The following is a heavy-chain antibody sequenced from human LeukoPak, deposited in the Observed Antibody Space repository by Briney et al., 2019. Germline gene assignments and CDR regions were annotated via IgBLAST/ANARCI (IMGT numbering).Heavy chain of an antibody. D-gene: IGHD4-17*01. J-gene: IGHJ4*02. CDR3: ATNQYGDYTLGDY. V-gene: IGHV1-2*02. CDR1: GYTFTGYY. Sequence: ASVNVSCKASGYTFTGYYIHWVRQAPGQGLEWMGWINPNSGGTNSAQKFQGRVTMTRDKSISTAYMELSTLRSDDTAVYYCATNQYGDYTLGDYWGQGTLVSVSS. CDR2: INPNSGGT.